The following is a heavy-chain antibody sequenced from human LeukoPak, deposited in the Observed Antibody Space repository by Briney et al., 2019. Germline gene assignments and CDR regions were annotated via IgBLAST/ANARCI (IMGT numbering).Heavy chain of an antibody. CDR2: ISAYNGNT. CDR3: ASGSGSTVTTFLSY. CDR1: GYTFTRYG. J-gene: IGHJ4*02. V-gene: IGHV1-18*01. Sequence: ASVKVSCKASGYTFTRYGISWVRQAPGQGLEWMGWISAYNGNTNYAQKLQGRVTMTTEASTSTAYMELRSLRSDDTAVYYFASGSGSTVTTFLSYWGQGTLVTVSS. D-gene: IGHD4-17*01.